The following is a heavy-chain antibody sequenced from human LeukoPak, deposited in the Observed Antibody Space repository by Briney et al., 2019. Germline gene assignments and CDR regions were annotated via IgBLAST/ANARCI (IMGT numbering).Heavy chain of an antibody. D-gene: IGHD1-7*01. V-gene: IGHV1-8*02. CDR3: ARGDLRSSTTRPGG. Sequence: GASVKVSCKASGYTFTNFGITWVRQATGQGLEWMGWMNPNSGNTGYAQKFQGRVTMTRNTSISTAYMELSSLRSEDTAVYYCARGDLRSSTTRPGGWGQGTLVTVSS. CDR2: MNPNSGNT. CDR1: GYTFTNFG. J-gene: IGHJ4*02.